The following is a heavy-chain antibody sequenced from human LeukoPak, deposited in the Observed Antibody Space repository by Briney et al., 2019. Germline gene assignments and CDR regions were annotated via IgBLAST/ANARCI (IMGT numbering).Heavy chain of an antibody. CDR2: ISYDGSNK. CDR1: GFTFSSYA. CDR3: ARESMVHFDY. V-gene: IGHV3-30-3*01. Sequence: GGSLRLSCAASGFTFSSYAMHWVRQAPGKGLEWVAVISYDGSNKYYADSVKGRFTISRDNSRNTLYLQMNSLRAEDTAVYYCARESMVHFDYWGQGTLVTVSS. D-gene: IGHD3-10*01. J-gene: IGHJ4*02.